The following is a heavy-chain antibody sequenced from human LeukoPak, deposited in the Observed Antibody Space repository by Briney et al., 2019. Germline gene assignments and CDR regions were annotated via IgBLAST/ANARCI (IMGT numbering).Heavy chain of an antibody. CDR2: DYHSGST. CDR1: GGSISSGDYY. J-gene: IGHJ3*01. CDR3: ASLADWYYYDDSGYALGAFDF. V-gene: IGHV4-61*08. D-gene: IGHD3-22*01. Sequence: SETLSLTCTVSGGSISSGDYYWNWIRQPPGKGLEWIGYDYHSGSTNYNPSLKSRVTISVEKSKNQFSLKLSSVTAADTAVYYCASLADWYYYDDSGYALGAFDFWGQGAVVSVSS.